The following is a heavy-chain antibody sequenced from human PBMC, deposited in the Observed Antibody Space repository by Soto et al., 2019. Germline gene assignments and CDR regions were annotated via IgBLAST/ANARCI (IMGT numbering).Heavy chain of an antibody. CDR2: ISGSGGST. Sequence: GGSLRLSCAASGFTFSSYAMSWVRQAPGKGLEWVSAISGSGGSTYYADSVRGRFTISRDNSKNTLYLQMNSLRAEDTAVYYCAKGDSSSTKTRKGNDYWGQGTLVTVSS. D-gene: IGHD6-6*01. V-gene: IGHV3-23*01. CDR1: GFTFSSYA. J-gene: IGHJ4*02. CDR3: AKGDSSSTKTRKGNDY.